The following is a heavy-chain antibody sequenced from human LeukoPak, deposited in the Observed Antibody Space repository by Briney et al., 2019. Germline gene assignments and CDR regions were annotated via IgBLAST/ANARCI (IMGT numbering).Heavy chain of an antibody. V-gene: IGHV3-30*04. CDR1: GFRFNNYA. CDR3: ARDPSSGGPDSGYEFDY. D-gene: IGHD5-12*01. J-gene: IGHJ4*02. CDR2: ISKDGIQE. Sequence: PGRSLRLSCAASGFRFNNYAMHWVRQPPGTGLEWVAVISKDGIQEYYADSVKGRFTISRDNSKNTLYLQMNSLRSEDTAVYYCARDPSSGGPDSGYEFDYWGQGTLVTVSS.